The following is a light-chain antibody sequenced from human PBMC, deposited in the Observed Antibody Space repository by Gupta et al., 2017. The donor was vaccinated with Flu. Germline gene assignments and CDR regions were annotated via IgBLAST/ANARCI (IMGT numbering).Light chain of an antibody. CDR3: QQYNSYSLFT. V-gene: IGKV1-5*03. J-gene: IGKJ3*01. CDR2: KAS. Sequence: DIQMTQSPSTLSASVGDRVTITCRASQSIRTWLAWYQQKPGRAPKLLIYKASSLESGVPSRFSGSGSGTDFTLTISSLQPDDFATYYCQQYNSYSLFTFGPGTKVDIK. CDR1: QSIRTW.